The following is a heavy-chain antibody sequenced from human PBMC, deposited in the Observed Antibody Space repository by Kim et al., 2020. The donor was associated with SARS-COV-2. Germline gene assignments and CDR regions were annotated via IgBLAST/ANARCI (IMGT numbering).Heavy chain of an antibody. CDR1: GYTFTTHF. V-gene: IGHV1-46*01. Sequence: ASVKVSCRASGYTFTTHFMHWVRQAPGQGLEWMGLVSPGATSAAHAQKFQGRVTMTSDTSTNTVYLDLSSLRTEDTAVYYCAREIMRSSTGAPDIWGQGTLVTVSA. CDR2: VSPGATSA. D-gene: IGHD2-2*01. J-gene: IGHJ3*02. CDR3: AREIMRSSTGAPDI.